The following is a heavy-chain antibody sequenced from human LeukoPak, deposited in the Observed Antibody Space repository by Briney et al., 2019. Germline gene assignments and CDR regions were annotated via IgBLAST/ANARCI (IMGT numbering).Heavy chain of an antibody. J-gene: IGHJ4*02. CDR1: GFTFSSYE. Sequence: GGSLRLSCAASGFTFSSYEMNWVRQAPGKGLEWVSYISSSGSTIYYADSVKGRFTISRDNAKNSLYLQMNSLRAEDTAVYYCAKDWGGIVGATMYYYFDYWGQGTLVTVSS. CDR3: AKDWGGIVGATMYYYFDY. V-gene: IGHV3-48*03. CDR2: ISSSGSTI. D-gene: IGHD1-26*01.